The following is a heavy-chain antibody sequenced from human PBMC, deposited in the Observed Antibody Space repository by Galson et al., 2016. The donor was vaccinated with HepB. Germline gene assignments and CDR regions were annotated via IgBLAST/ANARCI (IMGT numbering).Heavy chain of an antibody. V-gene: IGHV3-23*01. CDR1: GFTFSNYG. Sequence: SLRLSCAASGFTFSNYGMSWVRQAPGKGLEWVSHISGSGGVTYYADSVKGRFPISRDDSQNTLFLQMNSLRADDTAIYYCAKGKWSWNTHFDYWGHGTLVTVSS. J-gene: IGHJ4*01. D-gene: IGHD1/OR15-1a*01. CDR2: ISGSGGVT. CDR3: AKGKWSWNTHFDY.